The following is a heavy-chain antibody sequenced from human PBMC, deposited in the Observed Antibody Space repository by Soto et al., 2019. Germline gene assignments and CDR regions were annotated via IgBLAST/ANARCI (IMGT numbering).Heavy chain of an antibody. V-gene: IGHV3-23*01. CDR1: GFTFSNYA. J-gene: IGHJ4*02. CDR2: VSGSGGRT. D-gene: IGHD3-16*01. Sequence: EVQLLESGGGLAQPGGSLRLSCAASGFTFSNYAMSWVRQAPGKGLEWVSAVSGSGGRTYYADSVKGRFTISRDNSKNTLYLQMSSLRGEETAVYYWAKDGGGWLQFGGYYFDCWGQGTLVTVSS. CDR3: AKDGGGWLQFGGYYFDC.